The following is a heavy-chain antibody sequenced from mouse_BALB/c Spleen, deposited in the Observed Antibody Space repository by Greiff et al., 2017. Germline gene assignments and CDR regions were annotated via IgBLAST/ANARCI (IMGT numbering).Heavy chain of an antibody. CDR3: ASRPGYGNLYAMDY. D-gene: IGHD2-10*02. CDR2: IWSGGST. J-gene: IGHJ4*01. V-gene: IGHV2-2*02. CDR1: GFSLTSYG. Sequence: VKLQESGPGLVQPSQSLSITCTVSGFSLTSYGVHWVRQSPGKGLEWLGVIWSGGSTDYNAAFISRLSISKDNSKSQVFFKMNSLQANDTAIYYCASRPGYGNLYAMDYWGQGTSVTVSS.